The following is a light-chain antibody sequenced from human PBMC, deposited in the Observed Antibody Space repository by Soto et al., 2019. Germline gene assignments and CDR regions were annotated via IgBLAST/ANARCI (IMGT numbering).Light chain of an antibody. V-gene: IGKV3-11*01. J-gene: IGKJ5*01. CDR1: QSAYSSY. CDR2: DAS. Sequence: PGDRATLSCRSSQSAYSSYLSWYQQKPGQAPRLLIYDASNRATGIPARFSGSGSGTDFTFTISSLEPEDFAVYYCQQRSNWPITFGQGTRLEIK. CDR3: QQRSNWPIT.